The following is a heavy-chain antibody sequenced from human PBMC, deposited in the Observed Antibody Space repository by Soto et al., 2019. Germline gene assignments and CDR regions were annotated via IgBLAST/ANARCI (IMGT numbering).Heavy chain of an antibody. CDR3: ARVEAGPSPIAARRYYFDY. V-gene: IGHV1-18*04. CDR1: GYTFTSYA. CDR2: ISAYNGTP. D-gene: IGHD6-6*01. Sequence: QVQLLQSGAEVKKPGASVKVSCKTSGYTFTSYAITWVRQAPGQGLEWLGWISAYNGTPNYAQKLHGRVTMTTDTSTGTADMDLRSLRSDDTALYYGARVEAGPSPIAARRYYFDYWGQGTLVTVSS. J-gene: IGHJ4*02.